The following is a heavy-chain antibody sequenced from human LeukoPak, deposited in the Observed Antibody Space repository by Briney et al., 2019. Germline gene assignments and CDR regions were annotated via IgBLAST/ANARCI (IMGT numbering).Heavy chain of an antibody. D-gene: IGHD3-10*01. J-gene: IGHJ6*03. CDR1: GYTFTSYY. CDR2: INPSGGST. CDR3: ARAQGSGITMVRGVTVYYYYYYMDV. V-gene: IGHV1-46*01. Sequence: ASVNVSCKASGYTFTSYYMHWVRQAPGQGLGWMGIINPSGGSTSSAQKFQVRVTMTRDMSTSTVYMELSSLRSEDTAVYYCARAQGSGITMVRGVTVYYYYYYMDVWGKGTTVTVSS.